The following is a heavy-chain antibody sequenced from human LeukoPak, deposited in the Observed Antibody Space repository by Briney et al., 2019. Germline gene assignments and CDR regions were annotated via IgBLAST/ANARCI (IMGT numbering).Heavy chain of an antibody. CDR1: GYSFSNYW. Sequence: GESLKISCKGSGYSFSNYWIGWVRQMPGKGLEWMGIIYPGDFNTRYSPSFQGQVTISADKSISTAYLQWSSLKASDTAMYYCARLPGIAVAGTGDWFDPWGQGTLVTVSS. CDR3: ARLPGIAVAGTGDWFDP. CDR2: IYPGDFNT. V-gene: IGHV5-51*01. D-gene: IGHD6-19*01. J-gene: IGHJ5*02.